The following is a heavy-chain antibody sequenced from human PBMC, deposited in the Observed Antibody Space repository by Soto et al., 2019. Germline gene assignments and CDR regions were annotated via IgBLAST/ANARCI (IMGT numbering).Heavy chain of an antibody. CDR2: LDWDDDK. V-gene: IGHV2-70*01. CDR1: GFSLNTSGMC. D-gene: IGHD2-8*01. J-gene: IGHJ5*02. CDR3: ARYTKSSGFDP. Sequence: SGPTLVNPTQTLTLACSFSGFSLNTSGMCVSWIRQPPGRALEWLALLDWDDDKYYNTSLQTRLTLSKDASKNQVVLTMTNMDPADAAMYYCARYTKSSGFDPWGQGTLVTVSS.